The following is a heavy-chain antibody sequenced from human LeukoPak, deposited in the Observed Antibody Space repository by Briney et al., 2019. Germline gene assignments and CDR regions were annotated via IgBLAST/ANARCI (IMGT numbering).Heavy chain of an antibody. CDR2: IIPIFGTA. CDR1: GGTFSSYA. CDR3: ARGNYYDSSRWWFDP. D-gene: IGHD3-22*01. Sequence: ASVKVSCKASGGTFSSYAISWVRQAPGQGLEWMGGIIPIFGTANYAQKFQGRVTITADESTSTAYMELSSLRSEDTAVYYCARGNYYDSSRWWFDPWGQGTLVTVSS. V-gene: IGHV1-69*13. J-gene: IGHJ5*02.